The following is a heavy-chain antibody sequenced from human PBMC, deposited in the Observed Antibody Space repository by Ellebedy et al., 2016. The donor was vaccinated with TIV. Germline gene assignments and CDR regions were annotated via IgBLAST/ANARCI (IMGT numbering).Heavy chain of an antibody. CDR1: GYTFTSYA. CDR3: ARDLITMFRGVQGHILGF. Sequence: ASVKVSCKASGYTFTSYAMHWVRQAPGQRLEWMGWINAGNGNTKYSQKFQGRVTITRDTSASTAYMELSSLRSEDTAVYYCARDLITMFRGVQGHILGFWGQGTLVTVSS. CDR2: INAGNGNT. D-gene: IGHD3-10*01. V-gene: IGHV1-3*01. J-gene: IGHJ4*02.